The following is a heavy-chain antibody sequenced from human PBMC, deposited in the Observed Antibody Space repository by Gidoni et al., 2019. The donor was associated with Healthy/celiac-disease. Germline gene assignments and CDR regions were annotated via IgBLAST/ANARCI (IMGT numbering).Heavy chain of an antibody. Sequence: QVQLVESGGGVVQPGRSLRLSCAASGFTFSSYGMHWVRQAPGKGLEWVAVIWYDGSNKYYADSVKGRFTISRDNSKNTLYLQMNSLRAEDTAVYYCARDRQQKGDAFDIWGQGTMVTVSS. V-gene: IGHV3-33*08. CDR2: IWYDGSNK. CDR1: GFTFSSYG. D-gene: IGHD6-6*01. J-gene: IGHJ3*02. CDR3: ARDRQQKGDAFDI.